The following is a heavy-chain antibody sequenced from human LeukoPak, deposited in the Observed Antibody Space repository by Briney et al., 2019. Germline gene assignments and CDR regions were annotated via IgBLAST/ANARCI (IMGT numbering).Heavy chain of an antibody. CDR3: ARSPNYCSSTSCYTARYSYYFDY. J-gene: IGHJ4*02. Sequence: SETLSLTCAVYGGSFSGYYWSWIRQPPGKGLEWIGEINHSGSTNYNPSLKSRVTISVDTSKNQFSLKLSSVTAADTVVYYCARSPNYCSSTSCYTARYSYYFDYWGQGTLVTVSS. CDR1: GGSFSGYY. D-gene: IGHD2-2*02. V-gene: IGHV4-34*01. CDR2: INHSGST.